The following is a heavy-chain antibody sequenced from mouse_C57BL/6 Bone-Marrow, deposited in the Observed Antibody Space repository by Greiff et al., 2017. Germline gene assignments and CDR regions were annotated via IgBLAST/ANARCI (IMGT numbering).Heavy chain of an antibody. J-gene: IGHJ3*01. CDR2: IYPGSGNT. V-gene: IGHV1-66*01. CDR3: ARTWLLPLFAY. Sequence: LQESGPELVKPGASVKISCKASGYSFTSYYIHWVKQRPGQGLEWIGWIYPGSGNTKYNEKFEGKATLTADTSSSTAYMQLSSLTSEDSAVYYCARTWLLPLFAYWGQGTLVTVSA. D-gene: IGHD2-3*01. CDR1: GYSFTSYY.